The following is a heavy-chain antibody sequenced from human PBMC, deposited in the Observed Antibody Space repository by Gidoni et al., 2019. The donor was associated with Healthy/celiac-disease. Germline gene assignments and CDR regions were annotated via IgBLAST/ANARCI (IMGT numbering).Heavy chain of an antibody. Sequence: QVQLVESGGGVVQPGRSLRLSCAASGFTFSSYGMHWVRQAPGKGLEWVAVIWYDGSSKYYADSVKGRFTISRDNSKNTLYLQMNSLRAEDTAVYYCARGLWYFDLWGRGTLVTVSS. V-gene: IGHV3-33*01. CDR1: GFTFSSYG. CDR2: IWYDGSSK. CDR3: ARGLWYFDL. J-gene: IGHJ2*01.